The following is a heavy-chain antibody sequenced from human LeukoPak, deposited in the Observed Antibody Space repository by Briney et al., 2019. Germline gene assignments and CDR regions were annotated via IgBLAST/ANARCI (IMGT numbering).Heavy chain of an antibody. V-gene: IGHV4-4*09. Sequence: SETLSLTCTVSGGSISGYYWTWIRQPPGQGLEWITYIHSNGYTNYNPSLRSRVTISVDPSKNQFSLTVTPVTAADTAIYYCAQRQGPMSGTYDYFDPWGQGALVTVSS. CDR1: GGSISGYY. CDR3: AQRQGPMSGTYDYFDP. D-gene: IGHD1-26*01. CDR2: IHSNGYT. J-gene: IGHJ5*02.